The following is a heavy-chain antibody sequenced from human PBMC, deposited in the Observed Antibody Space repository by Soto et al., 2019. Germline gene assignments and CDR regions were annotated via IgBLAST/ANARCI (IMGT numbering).Heavy chain of an antibody. J-gene: IGHJ5*02. Sequence: SGQLCSKASFYTFTSYGVHWVLPAPGQRLEWMGWINAANGDTKYSPKFQGRVTITRDTSASTAYMELSSLRSEDTAVYYCVRRHVSATGIDWFDPWGQGTLVTVSS. CDR2: INAANGDT. V-gene: IGHV1-3*01. D-gene: IGHD2-8*02. CDR3: VRRHVSATGIDWFDP. CDR1: FYTFTSYG.